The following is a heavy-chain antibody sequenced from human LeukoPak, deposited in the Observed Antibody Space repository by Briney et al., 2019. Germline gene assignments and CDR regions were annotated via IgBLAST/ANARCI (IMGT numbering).Heavy chain of an antibody. V-gene: IGHV1-46*01. D-gene: IGHD1-26*01. CDR3: ARDNSVGDNAWWFDP. J-gene: IGHJ5*02. CDR2: INPTGGNT. CDR1: RYTFTGYY. Sequence: AASVKVSCTASRYTFTGYYMHWVRQAPGQGLEWMGLINPTGGNTGYAQKFQGRVTMTRDMSTSTDYMELSSLRSEDTAIYYCARDNSVGDNAWWFDPWGQGTLVTVSS.